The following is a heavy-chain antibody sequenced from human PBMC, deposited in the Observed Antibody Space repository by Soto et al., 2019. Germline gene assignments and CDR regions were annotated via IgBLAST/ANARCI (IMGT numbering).Heavy chain of an antibody. D-gene: IGHD5-12*01. V-gene: IGHV4-34*01. CDR3: ARATYSGYDHDAFDI. CDR1: GGSFSCYY. CDR2: INHSGST. Sequence: SETLSLTCAVYGGSFSCYYWSWIRQPPGKGLEWIGEINHSGSTNYNPSLKSRVTISVDTSKNQFSLKLSSVTAADTAVYYCARATYSGYDHDAFDIWGQGTMVTVSS. J-gene: IGHJ3*02.